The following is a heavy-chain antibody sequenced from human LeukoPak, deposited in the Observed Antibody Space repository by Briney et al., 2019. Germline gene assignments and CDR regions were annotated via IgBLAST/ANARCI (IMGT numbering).Heavy chain of an antibody. CDR3: ATYLTHYYDSSGFDY. J-gene: IGHJ4*02. V-gene: IGHV1-24*01. CDR2: FDPEDGET. CDR1: GYTLTELS. D-gene: IGHD3-22*01. Sequence: ASVKVSCKVSGYTLTELSMHWVRQAPGKGLAWMGGFDPEDGETIYAQKFQGRVTMTEDTSTDTAYMELSSLRSEDTAVYYCATYLTHYYDSSGFDYWGQGTLVTVSS.